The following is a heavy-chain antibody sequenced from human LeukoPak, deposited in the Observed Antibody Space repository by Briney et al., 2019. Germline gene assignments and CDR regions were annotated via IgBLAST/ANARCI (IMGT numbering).Heavy chain of an antibody. J-gene: IGHJ6*03. V-gene: IGHV3-73*01. CDR2: IRSKANSYAT. D-gene: IGHD6-19*01. CDR3: ATGVAVYYYYYMDV. Sequence: AGGSLKLSCATSGFTFSGSAMHWVRQASGKGLEWVGRIRSKANSYATAYAASVKGRFTISRDDSKNTAYLQMNSLRAEDTAVYYCATGVAVYYYYYMDVWGKGTTVTISS. CDR1: GFTFSGSA.